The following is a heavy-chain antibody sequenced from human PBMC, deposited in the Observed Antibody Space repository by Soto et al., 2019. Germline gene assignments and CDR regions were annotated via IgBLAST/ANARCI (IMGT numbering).Heavy chain of an antibody. CDR3: ARGGRRDGYNRLDY. CDR2: IIPIFGTA. J-gene: IGHJ4*02. D-gene: IGHD5-12*01. V-gene: IGHV1-69*13. Sequence: SVKVSCKASGGTFSSYAISWVRQAPGQGLEWMGGIIPIFGTANYAQKFQGRVTITADESTSTAYMELSSLRSEDTAVYYCARGGRRDGYNRLDYWGQGTLVAVSS. CDR1: GGTFSSYA.